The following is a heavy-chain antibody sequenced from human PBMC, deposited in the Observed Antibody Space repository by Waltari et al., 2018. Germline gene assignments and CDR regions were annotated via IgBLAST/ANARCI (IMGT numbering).Heavy chain of an antibody. CDR2: IKSKIDGGKT. CDR3: AGGPGTYWSGLLDY. Sequence: EVQLVESGGNLVKAGGALDSPVKSLVSPSVKSGWGGSDGAQGKGLEGVHRIKSKIDGGKTDYAAPVSGRFRISRDDSKNMFYLEMDSLKTEDTAVYFCAGGPGTYWSGLLDYWGPGTLVTVSS. D-gene: IGHD3-3*01. J-gene: IGHJ4*02. CDR1: VSPSVKSG. V-gene: IGHV3-15*01.